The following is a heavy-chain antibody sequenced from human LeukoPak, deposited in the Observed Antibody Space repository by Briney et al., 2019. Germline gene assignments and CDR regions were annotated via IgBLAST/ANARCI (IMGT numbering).Heavy chain of an antibody. CDR2: TYYRSKWYN. D-gene: IGHD3-3*01. CDR3: ARDEGTIESFDY. V-gene: IGHV6-1*01. J-gene: IGHJ4*02. CDR1: GDSVSSNSAA. Sequence: SQTLPLTCPISGDSVSSNSAAWNWITQSPSRGLEWLGRTYYRSKWYNDYAVSVKSRITINPDTSKNQYSLQLNSVTPEDTAVYYCARDEGTIESFDYWGQGTLVTVSS.